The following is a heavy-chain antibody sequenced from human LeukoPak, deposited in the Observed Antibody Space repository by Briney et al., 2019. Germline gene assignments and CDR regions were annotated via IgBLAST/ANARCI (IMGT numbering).Heavy chain of an antibody. CDR1: GFTFSSYA. D-gene: IGHD4-17*01. J-gene: IGHJ4*02. CDR2: ISGSVASA. CDR3: AKCGVSTVSEFDY. V-gene: IGHV3-23*01. Sequence: PGGSLRLSCAASGFTFSSYAMSSVRQAPGKGLEWVSGISGSVASADYADSVKSRFTISRDNSRNTLFLQINSLRVEDTAVYYCAKCGVSTVSEFDYWGQGTLVTVSS.